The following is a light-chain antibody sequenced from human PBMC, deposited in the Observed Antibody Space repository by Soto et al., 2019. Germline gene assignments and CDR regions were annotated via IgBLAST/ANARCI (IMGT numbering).Light chain of an antibody. Sequence: EIVLTQSPGTLSLSPGERATLSCRASQRVSNNYLAWYQQKPGQAPRLLIYGASTRATGIPDRFSGSGSATDFTLTISRLEAEDFAVYYCQQYGSSPPITFGQGTRLEIK. V-gene: IGKV3-20*01. CDR3: QQYGSSPPIT. J-gene: IGKJ5*01. CDR1: QRVSNNY. CDR2: GAS.